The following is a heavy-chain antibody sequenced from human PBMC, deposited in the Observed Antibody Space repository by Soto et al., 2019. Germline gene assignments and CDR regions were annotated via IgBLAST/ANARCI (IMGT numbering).Heavy chain of an antibody. V-gene: IGHV3-74*01. Sequence: EVQLVESGGGLVQPGGSLRLSCADSGFTFSSSWIHWVRQAPGKGLVWVSRINSDGSSTSYADSVKGRFTISRDNAKNTLYLQMNSLRAEDTAVYYCAREYSSSRYFDYWGQGTLVTVSS. J-gene: IGHJ4*02. D-gene: IGHD6-13*01. CDR1: GFTFSSSW. CDR2: INSDGSST. CDR3: AREYSSSRYFDY.